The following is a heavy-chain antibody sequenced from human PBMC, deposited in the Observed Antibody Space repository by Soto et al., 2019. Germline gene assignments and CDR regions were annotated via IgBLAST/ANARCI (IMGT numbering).Heavy chain of an antibody. V-gene: IGHV3-9*01. D-gene: IGHD6-6*01. Sequence: HGGSLRLSCAVSGFTFEDYAMHWVRQAPGKGLEWVSGISWDSRSVAYADSVKGRFTISRDNAENSLHLQMNSLRAEDTAVYYCAKDSIRRSFSRSSTRARDAFDIWGQGTMVTVSS. CDR1: GFTFEDYA. CDR2: ISWDSRSV. J-gene: IGHJ3*02. CDR3: AKDSIRRSFSRSSTRARDAFDI.